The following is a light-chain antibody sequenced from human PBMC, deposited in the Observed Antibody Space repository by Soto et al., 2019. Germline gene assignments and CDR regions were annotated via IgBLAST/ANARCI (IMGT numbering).Light chain of an antibody. CDR3: HQYHSEPLT. V-gene: IGKV1-5*03. Sequence: DIQMTQSPSTLSASVGDRVTITCRASQSISSWLAWYQQNPGKAPKLLIYKASSLESGVPSKLSGSGNVTAYSVTISRLQHDVFAVYFCHQYHSEPLTFGPGTKVDS. CDR2: KAS. J-gene: IGKJ3*01. CDR1: QSISSW.